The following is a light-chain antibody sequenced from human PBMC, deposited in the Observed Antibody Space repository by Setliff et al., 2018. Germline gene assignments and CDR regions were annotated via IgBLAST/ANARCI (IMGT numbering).Light chain of an antibody. J-gene: IGKJ1*01. CDR2: DGS. Sequence: DIQMTQSPSAMSASVGDRVIITCRASQGIDNYVAWFQQKPGKAPKRLIYDGSTLQSGVPSRFSGRGFGREFTLTISNLQPEDFATYYCLQHSDYPRSFGQGTKV. CDR1: QGIDNY. CDR3: LQHSDYPRS. V-gene: IGKV1-17*03.